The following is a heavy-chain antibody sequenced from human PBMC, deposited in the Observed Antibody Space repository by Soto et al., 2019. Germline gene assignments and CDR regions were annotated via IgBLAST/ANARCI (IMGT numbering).Heavy chain of an antibody. CDR1: GGSFSGYY. CDR2: INHSGTT. CDR3: ASVWIQLWLYDY. J-gene: IGHJ4*02. D-gene: IGHD5-18*01. V-gene: IGHV4-34*01. Sequence: PSETLSLTCAVSGGSFSGYYQSWIRHPPGKRLEWIREINHSGTTNYNPSLQSGVTISVDTAKNQFCLDLSSVTAADTALYYCASVWIQLWLYDYWGQGTLVTVSS.